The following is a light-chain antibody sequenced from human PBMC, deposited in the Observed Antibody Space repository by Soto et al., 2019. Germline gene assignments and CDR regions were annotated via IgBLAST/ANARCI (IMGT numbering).Light chain of an antibody. CDR2: VFD. J-gene: IGLJ2*01. CDR3: QSYDGSNHVV. V-gene: IGLV6-57*04. CDR1: GGSIASNY. Sequence: NFMLTQPHSVSESPGETVTISCTRTGGSIASNYVQWYQQRPGSAPTTVIYVFDQRPSGVPDRFSGSIDRSSNSASLTISGLKPEDEADYYCQSYDGSNHVVHGGGTKLTVL.